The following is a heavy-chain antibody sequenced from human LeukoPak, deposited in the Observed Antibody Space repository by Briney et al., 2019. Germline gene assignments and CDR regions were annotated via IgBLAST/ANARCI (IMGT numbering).Heavy chain of an antibody. V-gene: IGHV1-69*02. J-gene: IGHJ5*02. CDR1: GGTFNSYT. CDR2: IIPILGIA. Sequence: SVKVSCKSSGGTFNSYTISWVRHAPGQGLEWMGRIIPILGIANYAQKFQGRVTITADKSTSTAYMELSSLRSEDTAVYYCARAPCSSTICYSDLNWFDRWGQGTLVTASS. CDR3: ARAPCSSTICYSDLNWFDR. D-gene: IGHD2-2*01.